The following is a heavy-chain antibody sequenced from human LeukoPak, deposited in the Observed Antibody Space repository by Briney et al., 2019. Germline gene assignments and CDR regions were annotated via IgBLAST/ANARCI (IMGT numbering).Heavy chain of an antibody. J-gene: IGHJ6*02. V-gene: IGHV1-2*02. CDR2: INPNSGGT. CDR1: GYTFTGYY. CDR3: ARERMNSEPYYYYGMDV. Sequence: ASVKVSCKASGYTFTGYYMHWVRQAPGQGLEWMGWINPNSGGTNYAQKFQGRVTMTRDTSISTAYMELSRLRSDDTAVYYCARERMNSEPYYYYGMDVWGQGTTVTVSS. D-gene: IGHD1-7*01.